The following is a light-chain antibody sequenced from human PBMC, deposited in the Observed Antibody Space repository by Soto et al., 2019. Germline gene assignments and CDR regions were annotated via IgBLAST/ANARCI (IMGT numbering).Light chain of an antibody. CDR2: DAY. Sequence: DIQMTQSPSSLSASVGDRVTITCQASQNINNYLNWYQQKPGRAPKLLIYDAYNLEAGVPSRFSGSGSGTDFTFTISRLQPEDIATYYCQQYENLPTFGQGTRLEIK. V-gene: IGKV1-33*01. J-gene: IGKJ5*01. CDR3: QQYENLPT. CDR1: QNINNY.